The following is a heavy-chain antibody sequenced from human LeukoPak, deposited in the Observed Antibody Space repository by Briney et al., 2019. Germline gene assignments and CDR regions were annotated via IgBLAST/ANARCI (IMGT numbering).Heavy chain of an antibody. J-gene: IGHJ5*02. V-gene: IGHV4-31*03. CDR1: GGSISSGGYY. D-gene: IGHD6-13*01. CDR3: ARLYSSSSYNWFDP. Sequence: SQTLSLTCTVSGGSISSGGYYWSWIRQHPGKGLEWIGYIYYSGSTYYNPSLKSRVTISVDTSKNQFSLKLNSVTAADTAVYYCARLYSSSSYNWFDPWGQGTLVTVSS. CDR2: IYYSGST.